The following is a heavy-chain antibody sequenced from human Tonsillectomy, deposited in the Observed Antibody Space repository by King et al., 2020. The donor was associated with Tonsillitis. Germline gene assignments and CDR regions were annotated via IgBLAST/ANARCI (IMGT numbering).Heavy chain of an antibody. CDR1: GFNFDDYG. Sequence: VQLVESGGRVVRPGGSLRLSCATSGFNFDDYGMSWVRQVPGKGLEWVAGVNWNNGKTGSADSVKGRFTISRDNAKKSLHLQMNRLRAEDTALYYCARRKMPSVTTWALDLWGQGTMVTVSS. D-gene: IGHD4-17*01. V-gene: IGHV3-20*04. J-gene: IGHJ3*01. CDR2: VNWNNGKT. CDR3: ARRKMPSVTTWALDL.